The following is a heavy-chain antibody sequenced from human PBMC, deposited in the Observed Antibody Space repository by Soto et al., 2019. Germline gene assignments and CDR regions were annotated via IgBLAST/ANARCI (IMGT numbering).Heavy chain of an antibody. Sequence: GESLKISCKGSGYSFTSYWIGWVRQMPGKGLEWMGIIYPGDSDTRYSPSFQGQVTISADKSISTAYLQWSSLKASDTAMYYCAGHLVGKYGSGTLTYWGQGTLGTVSS. J-gene: IGHJ4*02. CDR1: GYSFTSYW. D-gene: IGHD3-10*01. CDR2: IYPGDSDT. V-gene: IGHV5-51*01. CDR3: AGHLVGKYGSGTLTY.